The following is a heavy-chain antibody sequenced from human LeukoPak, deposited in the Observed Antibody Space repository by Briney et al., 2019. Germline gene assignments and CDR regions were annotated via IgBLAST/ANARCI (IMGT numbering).Heavy chain of an antibody. V-gene: IGHV4-59*08. CDR3: ARALAIGELSYFDY. J-gene: IGHJ4*02. CDR2: IYYSGST. D-gene: IGHD3-10*01. Sequence: SETLSLTCTVSGGSISSYYWSWIRQPPGKGLEWIGYIYYSGSTNYNPSLKSRVTISADTSKNQFSLKLSSVTAADTAVYYCARALAIGELSYFDYWGQGTLVTVSS. CDR1: GGSISSYY.